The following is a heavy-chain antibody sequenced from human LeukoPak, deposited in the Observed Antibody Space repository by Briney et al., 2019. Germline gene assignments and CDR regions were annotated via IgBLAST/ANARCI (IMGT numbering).Heavy chain of an antibody. V-gene: IGHV3-53*01. CDR1: GFNVNNNY. CDR2: IYGGGAT. Sequence: GGSLRLSCAASGFNVNNNYMSWVRQAPGKGLEWVSIIYGGGATYYADSVKGRFSISRDNSKNTLYLQMNSLRAEDTAVYYCARDLGSTHGFGYWGQGTLVTVSS. D-gene: IGHD2-8*01. J-gene: IGHJ4*02. CDR3: ARDLGSTHGFGY.